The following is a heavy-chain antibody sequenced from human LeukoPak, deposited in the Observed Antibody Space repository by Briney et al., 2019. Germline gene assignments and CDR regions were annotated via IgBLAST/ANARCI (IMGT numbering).Heavy chain of an antibody. CDR2: TYYRSKWYN. CDR3: ARNSVSGTAEAANTFDL. J-gene: IGHJ3*01. CDR1: GDSVSRNSAA. Sequence: SQTLTLTCAISGDSVSRNSAAWSWKRQSPSRGLEWLGRTYYRSKWYNDYALSVESRVTINPDTSKNHFSLHLTSVTPEDTAVYFRARNSVSGTAEAANTFDLWGQGTMVTVSS. D-gene: IGHD1-26*01. V-gene: IGHV6-1*01.